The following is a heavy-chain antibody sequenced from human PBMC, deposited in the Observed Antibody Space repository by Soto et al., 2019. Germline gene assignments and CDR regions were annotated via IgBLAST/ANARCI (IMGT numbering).Heavy chain of an antibody. V-gene: IGHV1-8*01. J-gene: IGHJ6*03. CDR1: GYTFTSYD. Sequence: QVQLVQSGAEVKKPGASVKVSCKASGYTFTSYDINWVRQATGQGLEWMGWMNTNSGNTGYAQKFQGRVTMTRNTSISTAYMELSSLRSEDTAVYYCARGGIVLMVYATDYYYYMDVWGKGTAVTVSS. CDR3: ARGGIVLMVYATDYYYYMDV. CDR2: MNTNSGNT. D-gene: IGHD2-8*01.